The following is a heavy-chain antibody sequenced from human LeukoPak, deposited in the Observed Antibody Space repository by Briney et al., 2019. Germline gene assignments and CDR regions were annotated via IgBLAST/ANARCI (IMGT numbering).Heavy chain of an antibody. CDR2: ITAYNGDT. Sequence: GASVKVSCKASGYTFTSYGISWGRDAPGPGLEWMGWITAYNGDTNNAQKLQGRVPMTTDTSTSTAYMELRSLRSDDTAVYYCARDVGTMFRRVIPEHTFDYWGQGPLVTVSS. J-gene: IGHJ4*02. CDR1: GYTFTSYG. V-gene: IGHV1-18*04. CDR3: ARDVGTMFRRVIPEHTFDY. D-gene: IGHD3-10*01.